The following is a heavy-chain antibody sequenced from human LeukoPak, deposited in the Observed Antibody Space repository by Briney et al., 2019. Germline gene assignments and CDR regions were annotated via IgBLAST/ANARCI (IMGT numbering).Heavy chain of an antibody. CDR3: AKDTGYSNSWYLDY. CDR1: GFTFDDYA. D-gene: IGHD6-13*01. J-gene: IGHJ4*02. V-gene: IGHV3-9*01. Sequence: PGGSLRLSCAASGFTFDDYAMHWVRQAPGKGLEWVSGISWNSGSIGYADSVKGRFTISRDNAKNSLYLQMNSLRVEDTALYYCAKDTGYSNSWYLDYWGLGTLVTVSS. CDR2: ISWNSGSI.